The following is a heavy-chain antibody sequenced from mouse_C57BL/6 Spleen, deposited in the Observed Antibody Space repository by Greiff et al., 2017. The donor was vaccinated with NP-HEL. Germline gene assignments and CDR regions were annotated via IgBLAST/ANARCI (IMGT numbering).Heavy chain of an antibody. D-gene: IGHD1-1*01. CDR2: IDPSDSYT. V-gene: IGHV1-50*01. Sequence: VQLQQPGAELVKPGASVKLSCKASGYTFTSYWMQWVKQRPGQGLEWIGEIDPSDSYTNYNQKFKGKATLTVDTSSSTAYMQLSSLTSEDSAVYYCARSVYYYGSSSFFDYWGQGTTLTVSS. J-gene: IGHJ2*01. CDR1: GYTFTSYW. CDR3: ARSVYYYGSSSFFDY.